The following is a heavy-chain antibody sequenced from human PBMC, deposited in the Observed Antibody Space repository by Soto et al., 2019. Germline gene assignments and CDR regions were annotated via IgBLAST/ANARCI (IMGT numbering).Heavy chain of an antibody. CDR3: ARDYYGMDV. J-gene: IGHJ6*02. Sequence: NPSETLSLTCTVSGGSISSGGYSWTWLRQSPGKCLEWIGYTYQSGSAFYNPSLKSRVTISVDRSKNQFSLNLTSVTAADTAVYYCARDYYGMDVWGQGTTVTVYS. CDR2: TYQSGSA. V-gene: IGHV4-30-2*06. CDR1: GGSISSGGYS.